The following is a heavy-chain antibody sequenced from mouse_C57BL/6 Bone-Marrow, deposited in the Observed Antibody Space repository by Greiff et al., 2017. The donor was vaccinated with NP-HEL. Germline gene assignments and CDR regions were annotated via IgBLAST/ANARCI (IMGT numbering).Heavy chain of an antibody. D-gene: IGHD1-1*01. V-gene: IGHV1-26*01. CDR2: INPNNGGT. CDR1: GYTFTDYY. J-gene: IGHJ2*01. Sequence: EVQLQQSGPELVKPGASVKISCKASGYTFTDYYMNWVKQSHGKSLEWIGDINPNNGGTSYNQKFKGKATLTVDKSSSTAYMALRSLTSEDSAVYYCALYYGSSPFYYFDYWGQGTTLTVSS. CDR3: ALYYGSSPFYYFDY.